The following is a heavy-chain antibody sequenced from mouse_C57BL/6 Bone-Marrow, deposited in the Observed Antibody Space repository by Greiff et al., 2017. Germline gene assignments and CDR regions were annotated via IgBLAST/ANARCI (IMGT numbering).Heavy chain of an antibody. CDR2: IDPSDSYT. V-gene: IGHV1-69*01. J-gene: IGHJ2*01. Sequence: QVQLKQPGAELVMPGASVKLSCKASGYTFTSYWMHWVKQRPGQGLEWIGEIDPSDSYTNYNQKFKGKATLTVDKSSNTAYMPLSSLTSAASAVYCCASKETRTHFDYWGQGTTLTVSS. D-gene: IGHD1-3*01. CDR1: GYTFTSYW. CDR3: ASKETRTHFDY.